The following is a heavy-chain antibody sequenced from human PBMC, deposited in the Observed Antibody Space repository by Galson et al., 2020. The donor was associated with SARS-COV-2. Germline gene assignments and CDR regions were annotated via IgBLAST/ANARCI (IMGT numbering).Heavy chain of an antibody. CDR1: GFTFRNSA. CDR3: AKAFAFVVAYLWDS. Sequence: GESLKISCAASGFTFRNSAMRWVRQAPGKGLEWVSGISSSGDITFYADSVKGRFTISRDNSKNTLYLQLNSLRAEDTVVDYCAKAFAFVVAYLWDSWGLGTLGTVAS. J-gene: IGHJ4*02. V-gene: IGHV3-23*01. CDR2: ISSSGDIT. D-gene: IGHD2-15*01.